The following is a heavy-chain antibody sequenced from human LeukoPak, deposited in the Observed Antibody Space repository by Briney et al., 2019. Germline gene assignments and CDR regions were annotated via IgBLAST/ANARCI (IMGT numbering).Heavy chain of an antibody. D-gene: IGHD2-2*01. V-gene: IGHV3-30*02. J-gene: IGHJ4*02. Sequence: QPGGSLRLSCAASGFTFSSYSMNWVRQAPGKGLEWVAFIRYDGSNKYYAVSVKGRFTISRDNSKNTLYLQMNSLRAEDTAVYYCAKDQDFLIVVVPAATQFDYWGQGTLVTVSS. CDR3: AKDQDFLIVVVPAATQFDY. CDR1: GFTFSSYS. CDR2: IRYDGSNK.